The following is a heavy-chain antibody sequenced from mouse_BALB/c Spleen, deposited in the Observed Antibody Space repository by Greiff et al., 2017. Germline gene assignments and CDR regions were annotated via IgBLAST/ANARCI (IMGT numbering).Heavy chain of an antibody. CDR3: ARGRYGNYLAWFAY. CDR2: ISYSGST. Sequence: EVKLVESGPGLVKPSQSLSLTCTVTGYSITSDYAWNWIRQFPGNQLEWMGYISYSGSTSYNPSLKSRISITRDTSKNQFFLQLNSVTTEDTATYYCARGRYGNYLAWFAYWGQGTLVTVSA. CDR1: GYSITSDYA. V-gene: IGHV3-2*02. J-gene: IGHJ3*01. D-gene: IGHD2-10*02.